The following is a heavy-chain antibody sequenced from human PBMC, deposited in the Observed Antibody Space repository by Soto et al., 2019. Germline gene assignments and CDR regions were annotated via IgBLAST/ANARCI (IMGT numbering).Heavy chain of an antibody. J-gene: IGHJ4*02. CDR2: INAGNGNT. CDR3: ARGDYDFWSGLGRFDY. V-gene: IGHV1-3*01. D-gene: IGHD3-3*01. Sequence: ASVKVSCKASGYTFTSYAMHWVRQAPGQRLEWMGWINAGNGNTKYSQKFQGRVTITGDTSASTAYMELSSLRSEDTAVYYCARGDYDFWSGLGRFDYWGQGTLVTVSS. CDR1: GYTFTSYA.